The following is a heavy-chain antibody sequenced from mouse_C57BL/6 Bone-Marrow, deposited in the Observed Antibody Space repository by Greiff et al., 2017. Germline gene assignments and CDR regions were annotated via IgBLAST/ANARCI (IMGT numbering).Heavy chain of an antibody. CDR3: ARDRGFFDY. CDR2: INYDGSST. J-gene: IGHJ2*01. V-gene: IGHV5-16*01. Sequence: EVKLMESEGGLVQPGSSMKLSCTASGFTFSDYYMAWVRQVPEKGLEWVANINYDGSSTYYLDSLKSRFIISRDNAKNILYLQMSSLKSEDTATYYCARDRGFFDYWGQGTTLTVSS. CDR1: GFTFSDYY. D-gene: IGHD3-3*01.